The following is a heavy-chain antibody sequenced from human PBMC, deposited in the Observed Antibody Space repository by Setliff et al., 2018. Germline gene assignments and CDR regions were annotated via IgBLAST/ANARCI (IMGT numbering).Heavy chain of an antibody. Sequence: SETLSLTCAVYGGSFSGYYWSWIRQPPGKGLEWIGSIYYSGSTYYNPSLKSRVTISVDTSKNQFSLKLSSVTAADTAVYYCARGPWYYNFWSGYTRDYFDYWGQGTLVTVSS. D-gene: IGHD3-3*01. CDR2: IYYSGST. CDR1: GGSFSGYY. J-gene: IGHJ4*02. V-gene: IGHV4-34*01. CDR3: ARGPWYYNFWSGYTRDYFDY.